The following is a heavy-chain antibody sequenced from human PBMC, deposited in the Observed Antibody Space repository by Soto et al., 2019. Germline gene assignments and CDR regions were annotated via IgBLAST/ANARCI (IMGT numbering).Heavy chain of an antibody. CDR1: GGSFSDFH. J-gene: IGHJ6*03. CDR2: TNLRGNT. CDR3: ARTHYSMDV. Sequence: QVQLLQWGAGLLKPSETLSLTCAVYGGSFSDFHWSWISQPPGKGLEWIAETNLRGNTNYNPSLKSRVTMSVDTSQNQFSLKMTSVTAADTAVYYCARTHYSMDVWDKGTTVTVSS. V-gene: IGHV4-34*01.